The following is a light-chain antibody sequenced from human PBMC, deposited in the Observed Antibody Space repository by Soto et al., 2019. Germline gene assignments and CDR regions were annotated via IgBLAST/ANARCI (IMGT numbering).Light chain of an antibody. CDR1: QSISSY. J-gene: IGKJ1*01. CDR2: AAS. Sequence: DIQMTQSPSSLSASVGDRVTITCRASQSISSYLNWYQQKPGKAPQLLIYAASSLQSGVPSRFSGSGSGTDFTLTISSLQPEDFATYYCQQCYSTPWTFGQGTKVEIK. CDR3: QQCYSTPWT. V-gene: IGKV1-39*01.